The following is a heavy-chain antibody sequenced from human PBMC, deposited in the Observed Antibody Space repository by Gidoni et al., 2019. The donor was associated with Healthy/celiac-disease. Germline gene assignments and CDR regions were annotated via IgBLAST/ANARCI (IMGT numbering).Heavy chain of an antibody. Sequence: QVQLVEAGGGVGQPGRSLRHCWAASGFTLSSYGMHWVRQAPGKGLEWVAVISYDGSNNYYAPSVKCRFTISRDTSQNTLYLQMHSLRAEDTAVYYCAKDGAVGATFLYFDLWGRGPLVTVSS. D-gene: IGHD1-26*01. CDR3: AKDGAVGATFLYFDL. CDR2: ISYDGSNN. CDR1: GFTLSSYG. J-gene: IGHJ2*01. V-gene: IGHV3-30*18.